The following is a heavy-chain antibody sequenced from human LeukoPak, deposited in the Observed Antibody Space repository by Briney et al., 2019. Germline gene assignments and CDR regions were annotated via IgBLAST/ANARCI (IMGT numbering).Heavy chain of an antibody. CDR2: IYYSGST. CDR1: GGSISSYY. D-gene: IGHD1-26*01. V-gene: IGHV4-59*01. CDR3: ASNIVGASDAFDI. J-gene: IGHJ3*02. Sequence: PSETLSLTCTVSGGSISSYYRSWIRQPPGKGLEWIGYIYYSGSTNYNPSLKSRVTISVDTSKNQFSLKLSSVTAADTAVYYCASNIVGASDAFDIWGQGTMVTVSS.